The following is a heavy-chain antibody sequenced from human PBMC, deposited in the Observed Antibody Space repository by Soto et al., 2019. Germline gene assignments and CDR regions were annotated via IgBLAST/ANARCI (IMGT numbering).Heavy chain of an antibody. CDR2: IWSAGLI. CDR1: GFTVSSKY. V-gene: IGHV3-53*02. CDR3: AREAPIDV. Sequence: DVQLVETGGELIQPGGSLRLSCAASGFTVSSKYMSWVRQAPGKGLEWISVIWSAGLIYYADSVRGRFTISRDISKNILYLEMTSLRADDTAVYYCAREAPIDVWGQGTTVTVSS. J-gene: IGHJ6*02.